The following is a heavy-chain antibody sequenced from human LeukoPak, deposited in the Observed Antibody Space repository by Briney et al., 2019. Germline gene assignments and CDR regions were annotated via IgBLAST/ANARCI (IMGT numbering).Heavy chain of an antibody. CDR1: GGTFSSYA. J-gene: IGHJ4*02. Sequence: ASVKVSCKASGGTFSSYAISWVRQAPGQGLEWMGGIIPIFCTSNYAQKFQGRVTITADKSTSTAYMELSSLRSEDTAVYYCAKSSIIAAAGPYYFDYWGQGTLVTVSS. CDR2: IIPIFCTS. CDR3: AKSSIIAAAGPYYFDY. V-gene: IGHV1-69*06. D-gene: IGHD6-13*01.